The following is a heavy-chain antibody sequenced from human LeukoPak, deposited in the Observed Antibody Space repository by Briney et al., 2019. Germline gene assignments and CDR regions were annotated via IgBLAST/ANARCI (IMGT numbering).Heavy chain of an antibody. V-gene: IGHV4-34*01. CDR1: GGSFSGYY. J-gene: IGHJ3*02. Sequence: SETLSLTCAVYGGSFSGYYWSWIRQPPGRGLEWIGEINHSGSTNYNPSLKSRVTISVDTYKKQFSLKLSSVTAADTAVYYCARGPPLDIVVVEASNRSEDALDIWGQGTMVTVSS. CDR2: INHSGST. D-gene: IGHD2-15*01. CDR3: ARGPPLDIVVVEASNRSEDALDI.